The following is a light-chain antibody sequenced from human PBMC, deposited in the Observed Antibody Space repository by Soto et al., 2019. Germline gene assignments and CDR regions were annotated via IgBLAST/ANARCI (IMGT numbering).Light chain of an antibody. V-gene: IGKV3-20*01. Sequence: EVVLTQSPGTLSLSPGERATLSCRASQSVSSYLVWYQQKPGQAPRLLIYGASSRASGIPDRFSGSGSDTDLTLNINRLGAEDSAVYYCQQFDTSAYIFGQGAKLEIK. CDR1: QSVSSY. CDR3: QQFDTSAYI. CDR2: GAS. J-gene: IGKJ2*01.